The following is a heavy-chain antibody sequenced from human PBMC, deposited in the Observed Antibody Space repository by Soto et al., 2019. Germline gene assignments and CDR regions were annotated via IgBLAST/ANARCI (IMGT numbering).Heavy chain of an antibody. CDR2: FYYSGST. Sequence: HLQLQESGPGLVKPSETLSLTCTVSGGSISSSSYYWGWIRQPPGKGLEWIGRFYYSGSTYYNPSLKSRVTISLDTSKNQFSLKLSSVTAADTALYYCARHWDSINSWGQGTLVTVSS. J-gene: IGHJ4*02. CDR1: GGSISSSSYY. V-gene: IGHV4-39*01. D-gene: IGHD1-26*01. CDR3: ARHWDSINS.